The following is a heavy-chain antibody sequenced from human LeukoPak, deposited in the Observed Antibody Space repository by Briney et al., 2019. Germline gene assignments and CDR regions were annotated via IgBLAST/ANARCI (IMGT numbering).Heavy chain of an antibody. Sequence: SETLSLTCTVSGGSISSSSYYWGWIRQPPGKGLEWIGSIYYSGSTYYNPSLKSRVTISVDTSKNQFSLKLSSVTAADTAVYYCARREQRLLVWFDPWGQGTLVTVSS. J-gene: IGHJ5*02. V-gene: IGHV4-39*01. CDR2: IYYSGST. CDR3: ARREQRLLVWFDP. D-gene: IGHD6-25*01. CDR1: GGSISSSSYY.